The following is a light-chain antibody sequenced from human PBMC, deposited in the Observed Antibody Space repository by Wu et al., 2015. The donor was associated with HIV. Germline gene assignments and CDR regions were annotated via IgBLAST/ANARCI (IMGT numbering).Light chain of an antibody. J-gene: IGKJ2*01. CDR2: GAS. CDR1: QSVSSSY. Sequence: EIVLTQSPGTLSLSPGERATLSCRASQSVSSSYLAWYQQKPGQAPRLLIYGASSRATGIPDRFTGSGSGTDFTLTINRLEPEDFAVYYCQQYNSSPYNFGQGTKLEIK. CDR3: QQYNSSPYN. V-gene: IGKV3-20*01.